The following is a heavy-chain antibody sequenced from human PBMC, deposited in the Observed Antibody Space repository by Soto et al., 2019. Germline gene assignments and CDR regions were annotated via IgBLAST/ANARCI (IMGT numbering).Heavy chain of an antibody. V-gene: IGHV1-24*01. D-gene: IGHD1-7*01. J-gene: IGHJ5*02. Sequence: ASVKVSCKVSGYTLTELSMHWVRQAPGKGLEWMGGFDPEDGETIYAQKFQGRVTMTEDPSTDTAYMELSSLRSEDTAVYYCATDLTSITGTTLYRTWGQGTLVTVSS. CDR2: FDPEDGET. CDR1: GYTLTELS. CDR3: ATDLTSITGTTLYRT.